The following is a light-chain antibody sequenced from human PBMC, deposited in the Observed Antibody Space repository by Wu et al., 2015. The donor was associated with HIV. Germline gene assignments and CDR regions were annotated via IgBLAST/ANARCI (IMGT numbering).Light chain of an antibody. CDR3: QQRSNWPS. J-gene: IGKJ4*01. Sequence: EIVMTQSPATLSVSPGERATLSCRASQSISNNLAWYQHKPGQAPRLLIYDASNKATGIPARFSGSGSGTDFTLTISSLEPEDFAVYYCQQRSNWPSFGGGTKVEIK. CDR2: DAS. V-gene: IGKV3-11*01. CDR1: QSISNN.